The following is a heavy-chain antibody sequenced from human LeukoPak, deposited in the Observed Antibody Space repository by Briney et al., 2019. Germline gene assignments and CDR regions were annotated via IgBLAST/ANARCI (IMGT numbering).Heavy chain of an antibody. J-gene: IGHJ6*03. Sequence: WETLSLTCAVYGGSFSGYYWSWIRQPPGKGLEWIGEINHSGSTNYNPSLKSRVTISVDTSKNQFSLKLSSVTAADTAVYYCARERATGYSSSWFYYYYMDVWGKGTTVTVSS. D-gene: IGHD6-13*01. CDR1: GGSFSGYY. CDR3: ARERATGYSSSWFYYYYMDV. CDR2: INHSGST. V-gene: IGHV4-34*01.